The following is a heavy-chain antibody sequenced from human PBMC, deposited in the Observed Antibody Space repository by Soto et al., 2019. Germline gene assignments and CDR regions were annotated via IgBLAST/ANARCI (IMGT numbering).Heavy chain of an antibody. CDR3: ARLNVGQDIVVVRHPPRPHSWFDP. J-gene: IGHJ5*02. CDR1: GFTFSNAW. Sequence: GGSLSLSCAASGFTFSNAWINWVRQTPGRGLEWVGRVKSKNDGGTTDFVAPVKVRFAISRDDSKNLVYLEMNSLQTEDTAVYYCARLNVGQDIVVVRHPPRPHSWFDPWGQGTLVTVSS. D-gene: IGHD2-2*01. CDR2: VKSKNDGGTT. V-gene: IGHV3-15*07.